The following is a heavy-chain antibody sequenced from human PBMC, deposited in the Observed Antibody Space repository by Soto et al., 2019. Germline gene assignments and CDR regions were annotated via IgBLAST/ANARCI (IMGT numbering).Heavy chain of an antibody. D-gene: IGHD6-19*01. Sequence: EASVKVSCKASGYTVSIYEIHWVRQAPGQGLEWMGIINPSGGSTSYAQKFQGRVTMTRDTSTSTVYMELSSLRSEDTAVYYCARDLWQWLVLRSLYGMYVWGQGTTVTVSS. CDR3: ARDLWQWLVLRSLYGMYV. V-gene: IGHV1-46*01. J-gene: IGHJ6*02. CDR2: INPSGGST. CDR1: GYTVSIYE.